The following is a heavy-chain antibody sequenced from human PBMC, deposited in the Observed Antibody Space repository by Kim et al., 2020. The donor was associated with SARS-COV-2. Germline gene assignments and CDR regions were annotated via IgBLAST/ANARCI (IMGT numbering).Heavy chain of an antibody. D-gene: IGHD6-25*01. J-gene: IGHJ5*02. CDR3: ARTGHNSIGDFFDP. CDR1: GGSVSSSSYY. Sequence: LETLSLTCTVTGGSVSSSSYYWGWIRQPPGKGLEWIASIYYTRSTFYNMSLKSRVTISVDTSKNQFSLKMTSVTAADTAVYFCARTGHNSIGDFFDPWGQGSQVIVSS. V-gene: IGHV4-39*01. CDR2: IYYTRST.